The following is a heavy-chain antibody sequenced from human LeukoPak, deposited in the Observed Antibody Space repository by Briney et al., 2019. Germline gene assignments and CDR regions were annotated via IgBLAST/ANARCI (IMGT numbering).Heavy chain of an antibody. CDR2: IIPIFGTA. V-gene: IGHV1-69*01. J-gene: IGHJ2*01. D-gene: IGHD1-26*01. CDR1: GGTFSSYA. Sequence: EASVKVSCKASGGTFSSYAISWVRQAPGQGLEWMGGIIPIFGTANYAQKFQGRVTITADESTSTAYMELSNLRSEDTAVYYCASPKEWEVGLDWYFDLWGRGTLVTVSS. CDR3: ASPKEWEVGLDWYFDL.